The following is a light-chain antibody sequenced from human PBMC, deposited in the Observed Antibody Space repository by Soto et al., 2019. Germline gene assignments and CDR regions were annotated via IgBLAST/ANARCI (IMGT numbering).Light chain of an antibody. Sequence: DIQMTQSPSTLSASEGDRVTIACRASQSITNWLAWYQQKPGKAPNLLIYKASSLESGVPSRFSGSGSGTEFTLTITSLQPADFATYYCQQYSTYPYTFGQGTKLEIK. J-gene: IGKJ2*01. V-gene: IGKV1-5*03. CDR2: KAS. CDR1: QSITNW. CDR3: QQYSTYPYT.